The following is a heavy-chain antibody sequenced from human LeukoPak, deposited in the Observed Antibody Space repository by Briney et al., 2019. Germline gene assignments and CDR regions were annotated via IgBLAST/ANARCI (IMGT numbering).Heavy chain of an antibody. V-gene: IGHV3-23*01. CDR1: GFTFSSYS. CDR2: ISASGHST. J-gene: IGHJ4*02. CDR3: ATRGSGRYYFDH. D-gene: IGHD6-19*01. Sequence: GGSLRLSCTASGFTFSSYSMDWVRQAPGKGLEWVSGISASGHSTNHADSVRGRFTITRDSSKKTLLLQMDSLTTDDTAVYYCATRGSGRYYFDHWGQGALVTVSS.